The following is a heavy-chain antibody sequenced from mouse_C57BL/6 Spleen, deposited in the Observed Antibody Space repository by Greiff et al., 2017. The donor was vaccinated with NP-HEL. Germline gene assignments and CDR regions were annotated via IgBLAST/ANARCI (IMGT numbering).Heavy chain of an antibody. J-gene: IGHJ4*01. CDR2: IYPRSGNT. Sequence: QVQLKESGAELARPGASVTLSCKASGYTFTSYGISWVKQRTGQGLEWIGEIYPRSGNTYYNEQFKGKATLTADQSSSTAYMELLSLTSADSAVYVCARTPFTTVVADYAMDYWGQGTSVTVSS. CDR1: GYTFTSYG. V-gene: IGHV1-81*01. D-gene: IGHD1-1*01. CDR3: ARTPFTTVVADYAMDY.